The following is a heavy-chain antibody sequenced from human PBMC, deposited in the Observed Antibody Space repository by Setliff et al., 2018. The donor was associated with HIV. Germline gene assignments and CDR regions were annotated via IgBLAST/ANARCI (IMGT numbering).Heavy chain of an antibody. J-gene: IGHJ5*02. V-gene: IGHV1-69*04. CDR3: ARALYGEYGGDLNWLDP. CDR2: IIPILGIA. CDR1: GATFSSYG. D-gene: IGHD4-17*01. Sequence: GASVKVSCKASGATFSSYGISWVRQAPGQGLEWMGRIIPILGIANYAQKFQGRVTITSVTTAYLQLSGLKADDTAVYYCARALYGEYGGDLNWLDPWGQGTLVTVSS.